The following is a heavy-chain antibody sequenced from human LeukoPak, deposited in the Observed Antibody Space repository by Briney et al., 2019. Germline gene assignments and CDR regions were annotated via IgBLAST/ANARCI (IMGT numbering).Heavy chain of an antibody. V-gene: IGHV4-4*02. CDR3: ARGSTWLDY. J-gene: IGHJ4*02. CDR1: GGSINSTKW. Sequence: PSETLSLTCAVSGGSINSTKWWTRVRQPPGKGLEWIGEIYHSGGTNYNPSLKSRVTISADKSRNQFSLKLYSVTAADTAVYYCARGSTWLDYWGQGTLVTVSS. D-gene: IGHD6-13*01. CDR2: IYHSGGT.